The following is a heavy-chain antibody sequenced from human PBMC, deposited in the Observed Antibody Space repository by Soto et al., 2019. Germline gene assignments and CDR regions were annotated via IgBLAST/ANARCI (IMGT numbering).Heavy chain of an antibody. CDR2: IRNKANRYTT. V-gene: IGHV3-72*01. CDR1: CFTFSDHY. J-gene: IGHJ4*01. D-gene: IGHD6-13*01. Sequence: PXESLRRSCAASCFTFSDHYMDWVRPAPGKGLEWVGRIRNKANRYTTEYAASVKGRFTISRDDSRNSLYLQMNSLQTEDTAVYYCHRDDPLAPGTLDYWGQGALVTFS. CDR3: HRDDPLAPGTLDY.